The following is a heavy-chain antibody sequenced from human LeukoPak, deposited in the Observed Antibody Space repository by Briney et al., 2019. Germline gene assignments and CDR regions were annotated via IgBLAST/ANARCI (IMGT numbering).Heavy chain of an antibody. CDR3: ARAVAGPEGDY. CDR1: GFTFSSYW. J-gene: IGHJ4*02. D-gene: IGHD6-19*01. V-gene: IGHV3-74*01. CDR2: INSDGSST. Sequence: GGSLSLSCAASGFTFSSYWMHWVRQAPGKGLVWVPRINSDGSSTSYADSVKGRFTISRDNAKNTLYLQMNSLRAEDTAVYYCARAVAGPEGDYWGQGTLVTVSS.